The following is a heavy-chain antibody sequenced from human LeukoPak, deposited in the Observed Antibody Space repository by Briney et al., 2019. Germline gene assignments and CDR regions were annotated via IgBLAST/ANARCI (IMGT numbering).Heavy chain of an antibody. V-gene: IGHV3-7*01. CDR1: GFTFSSYW. D-gene: IGHD6-13*01. CDR3: AKDRAAGVNDAFDI. CDR2: TKQDGSDK. Sequence: GGSLRLCCAASGFTFSSYWMSWVRQAPGKGLEWVANTKQDGSDKYYVDSVKGRFTISRDNAKNSLYLQMNSLRTEDTAVYYCAKDRAAGVNDAFDIWGQGTMVTVSS. J-gene: IGHJ3*02.